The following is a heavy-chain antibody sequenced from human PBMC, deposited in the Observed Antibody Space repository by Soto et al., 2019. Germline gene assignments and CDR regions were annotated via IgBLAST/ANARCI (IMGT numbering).Heavy chain of an antibody. V-gene: IGHV1-18*01. CDR2: ISAHNGNT. CDR3: ARVRYGDY. D-gene: IGHD1-1*01. CDR1: GYAFPTYG. Sequence: QVHLVHSGAEVKKPGASVKVSCKGSGYAFPTYGITWMRQAPGQGLEWMGWISAHNGNTNYAQTLQCIVTVPGDTFTSTAYMELRSPRSDDTAVYYCARVRYGDYRGQGALATVSS. J-gene: IGHJ4*02.